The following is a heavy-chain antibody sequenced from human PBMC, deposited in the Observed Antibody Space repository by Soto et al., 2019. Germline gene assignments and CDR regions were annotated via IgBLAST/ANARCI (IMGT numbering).Heavy chain of an antibody. CDR2: INEHGSEK. D-gene: IGHD3-3*01. J-gene: IGHJ4*02. V-gene: IGHV3-7*02. CDR1: ELTFRNEW. Sequence: EVQLVQSGGDLVQPGGSLRLSCVVSELTFRNEWMTWVRQAPGKGLEWVANINEHGSEKYYVDSVKGRFIISRDNAKNSLFLQMNSLRAEDTAVYYCATHSRFKKDYWGQGTLVTVSS. CDR3: ATHSRFKKDY.